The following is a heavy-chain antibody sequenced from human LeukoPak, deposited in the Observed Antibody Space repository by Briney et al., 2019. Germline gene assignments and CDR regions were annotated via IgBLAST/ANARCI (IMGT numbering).Heavy chain of an antibody. CDR2: IYYSGST. D-gene: IGHD3-9*01. V-gene: IGHV4-39*07. Sequence: PSETLSLTCTVSGGSISSSSYYWGWIRQPPGKGLEWIGSIYYSGSTYYNPSLKSRVTISVDTSKNQFSLKLSSVTAADTAVYYCARGNFFGILTGYSFNWFDPWGQGTLVTVSS. J-gene: IGHJ5*02. CDR3: ARGNFFGILTGYSFNWFDP. CDR1: GGSISSSSYY.